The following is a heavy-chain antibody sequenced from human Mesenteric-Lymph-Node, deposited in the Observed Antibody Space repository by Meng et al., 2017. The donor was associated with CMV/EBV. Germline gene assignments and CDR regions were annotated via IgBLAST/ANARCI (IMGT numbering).Heavy chain of an antibody. V-gene: IGHV3-30*14. CDR3: ARDHRYCSSTSCHDAFDI. CDR2: ISYDGSKE. J-gene: IGHJ3*02. D-gene: IGHD2-2*01. CDR1: GFTFSGYA. Sequence: GGSLRLSCAASGFTFSGYAMHWVRQAPGKGLEWVAVISYDGSKEFYADSVKGRFTISRDNSKNTLYLQMNSLRAEDTAVYYCARDHRYCSSTSCHDAFDIWGQGTMVTVSS.